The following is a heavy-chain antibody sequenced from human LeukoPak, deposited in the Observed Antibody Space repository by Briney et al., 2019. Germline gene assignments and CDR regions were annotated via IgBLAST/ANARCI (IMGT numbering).Heavy chain of an antibody. V-gene: IGHV4-4*02. Sequence: SETLSLTCAVSGGSISSSNWWSWVRQPPGKGLEWIGEIYHSGSTNYNPSLKSRVTISVDKSKNQFSLKLSSVTAADTAVYYCARALSVVAATSGPLSATYYYYYYMDVWGKGTTVTVSS. CDR3: ARALSVVAATSGPLSATYYYYYYMDV. CDR1: GGSISSSNW. CDR2: IYHSGST. J-gene: IGHJ6*03. D-gene: IGHD2-15*01.